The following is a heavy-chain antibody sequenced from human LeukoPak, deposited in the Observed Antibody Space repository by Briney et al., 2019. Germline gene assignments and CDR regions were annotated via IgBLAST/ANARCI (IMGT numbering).Heavy chain of an antibody. CDR3: ARDPLGAARPGVRAFDI. J-gene: IGHJ3*02. V-gene: IGHV1-46*01. CDR1: GYTFTSYY. D-gene: IGHD6-6*01. CDR2: INPSGGST. Sequence: ASVKVSCKASGYTFTSYYMHWVRQAPGQGLEWMGIINPSGGSTSYAQKFQGRVTMTRDTSTSTVYMELSSLRSEDTAVYYCARDPLGAARPGVRAFDIWGQGTMVTVSS.